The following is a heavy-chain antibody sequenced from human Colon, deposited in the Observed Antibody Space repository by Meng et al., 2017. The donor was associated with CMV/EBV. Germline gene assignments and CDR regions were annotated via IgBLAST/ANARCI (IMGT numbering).Heavy chain of an antibody. CDR1: GFTFSSYT. CDR2: ISSTSSYI. Sequence: GESLKISCAASGFTFSSYTMNWVRQAPGKGLEWVSSISSTSSYIYYADSVKGRFTISRDNAQNSVSLEMNSLRVEDTAVYYCATLQLDRRINYGVDVWGQGTTVTVSS. CDR3: ATLQLDRRINYGVDV. V-gene: IGHV3-21*01. D-gene: IGHD1-1*01. J-gene: IGHJ6*02.